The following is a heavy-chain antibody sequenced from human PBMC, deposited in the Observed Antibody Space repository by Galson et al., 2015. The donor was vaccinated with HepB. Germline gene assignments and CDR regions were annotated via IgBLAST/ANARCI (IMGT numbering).Heavy chain of an antibody. D-gene: IGHD6-13*01. CDR2: IDPSDSYT. Sequence: QSGAEVKKPGESLRISCKGSGYSFTSYWISWVRQMPGKGLEWMGRIDPSDSYTNYSPSFQGHVTISADKSISTAYLQWSSLRASDTAMYYCARDFVFRSWYPSLGYYGMDVWGQGTTVTVSS. CDR3: ARDFVFRSWYPSLGYYGMDV. J-gene: IGHJ6*02. CDR1: GYSFTSYW. V-gene: IGHV5-10-1*01.